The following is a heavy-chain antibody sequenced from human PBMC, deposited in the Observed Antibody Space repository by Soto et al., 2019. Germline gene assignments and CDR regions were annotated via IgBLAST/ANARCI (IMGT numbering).Heavy chain of an antibody. V-gene: IGHV4-31*01. CDR3: ARAVGYSYGRNWFDP. D-gene: IGHD5-18*01. J-gene: IGHJ5*02. CDR2: IYYSGST. CDR1: GGSISSGGYY. Sequence: SETLSLPCTVSGGSISSGGYYWSWIRQHPGKGLEWIGYIYYSGSTHYNPSLKSQVTISVDTSKNQFSLKLSSVTAADTAVYYCARAVGYSYGRNWFDPWGQGTLVTVSA.